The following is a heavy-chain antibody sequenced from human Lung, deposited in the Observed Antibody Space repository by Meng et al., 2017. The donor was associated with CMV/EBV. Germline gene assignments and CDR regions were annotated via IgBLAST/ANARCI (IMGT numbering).Heavy chain of an antibody. J-gene: IGHJ5*02. CDR2: IYYSGST. CDR1: GGSISSYY. V-gene: IGHV4-59*01. D-gene: IGHD1-1*01. Sequence: SXTXSLXCTVSGGSISSYYWSWMRQPPGKGLEWIGYIYYSGSTDYNPSLKSRVTIPVDTSKNQFSLKLSSVTAADTAVYYCASYRSGTPGRFDPWGQGTLVTVSS. CDR3: ASYRSGTPGRFDP.